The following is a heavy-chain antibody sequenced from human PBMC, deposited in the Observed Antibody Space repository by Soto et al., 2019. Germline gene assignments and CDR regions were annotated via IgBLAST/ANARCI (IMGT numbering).Heavy chain of an antibody. J-gene: IGHJ4*02. CDR2: ISGSGGST. CDR1: GFTFSSYA. V-gene: IGHV3-23*01. Sequence: EVQLLESGGGLVQPGGSLRLSCAASGFTFSSYAMSWVRQAPGKGLEWVSAISGSGGSTYYADSVKGRFTISRDNSKNTLYLKMNSPRAEDTALYYCAKDHSLYYYYSSVWGQGTLVTVSS. CDR3: AKDHSLYYYYSSV. D-gene: IGHD3-22*01.